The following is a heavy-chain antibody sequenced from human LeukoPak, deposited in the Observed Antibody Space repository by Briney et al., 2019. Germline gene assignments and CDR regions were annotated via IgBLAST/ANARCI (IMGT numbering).Heavy chain of an antibody. CDR1: GGSISSSNYY. J-gene: IGHJ4*02. V-gene: IGHV4-39*01. D-gene: IGHD4-11*01. Sequence: SETLSLTCSVSGGSISSSNYYWGWIRQSPGKGLEWIGSIYYSGSTYYNPSLKSLLTISVDTSKNQFSLKLSSVTAADTAVYYCVRQKITTSHYWGQGNMVTVSS. CDR3: VRQKITTSHY. CDR2: IYYSGST.